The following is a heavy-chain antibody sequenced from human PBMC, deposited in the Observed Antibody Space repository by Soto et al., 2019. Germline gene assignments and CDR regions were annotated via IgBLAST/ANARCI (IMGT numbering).Heavy chain of an antibody. CDR1: GGSIGGVGYS. Sequence: SETLSLTCAVSGGSIGGVGYSWSWIRQPPGGGLEWIGYMYHSGTFLKSPSLETRLTMSLDMSKNQFSLNLNSMTAADTAVYYCARAQFYSGSGNYNNLMFDAWGQGIQVTVSS. CDR3: ARAQFYSGSGNYNNLMFDA. D-gene: IGHD3-10*01. CDR2: MYHSGTF. V-gene: IGHV4-30-2*01. J-gene: IGHJ5*02.